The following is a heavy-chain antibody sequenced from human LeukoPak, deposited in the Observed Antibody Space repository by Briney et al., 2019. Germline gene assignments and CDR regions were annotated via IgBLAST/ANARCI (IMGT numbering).Heavy chain of an antibody. D-gene: IGHD2-15*01. J-gene: IGHJ4*02. Sequence: GGSLRLSCAASRFTFNTYAVTWVRQAPGKGLEWVSAISGNGDITYYADSVRGRFTISRDNSKNTLYLQMNSLRAEDTAAYYCARVKRDCSGGSCYSYDYWGQGTLVTVSS. V-gene: IGHV3-23*01. CDR3: ARVKRDCSGGSCYSYDY. CDR2: ISGNGDIT. CDR1: RFTFNTYA.